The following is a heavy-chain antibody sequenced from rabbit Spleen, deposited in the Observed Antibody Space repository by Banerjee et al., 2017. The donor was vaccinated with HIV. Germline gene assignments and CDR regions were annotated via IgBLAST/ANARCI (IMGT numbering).Heavy chain of an antibody. Sequence: EESGGDLVQPEGSLTLTCTASGLDLSSNNWIYWVRQAPGKGLEWIACIDVGDGKTYYASWAKGRFTISKTSSTVALQMTSLTAADTATYFCAREDILVAGSFNLWGPGTLVTVS. CDR1: GLDLSSNNW. J-gene: IGHJ4*01. CDR2: IDVGDGKT. D-gene: IGHD4-1*01. V-gene: IGHV1S45*01. CDR3: AREDILVAGSFNL.